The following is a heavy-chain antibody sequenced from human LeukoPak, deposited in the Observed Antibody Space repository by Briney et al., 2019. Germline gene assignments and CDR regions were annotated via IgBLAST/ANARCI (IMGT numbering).Heavy chain of an antibody. V-gene: IGHV3-23*01. CDR1: GFTFSSYT. J-gene: IGHJ4*02. CDR2: ITTSDSNT. Sequence: GGSLRLSCAASGFTFSSYTMRWVRQAPGKGLEWVSTITTSDSNTYYADSVKGRFTVSRDNSKNTLFLQMNSLRAEDTAVYYCAKDGGLWVAAHWGDSWGRGTLVTVSS. D-gene: IGHD2-15*01. CDR3: AKDGGLWVAAHWGDS.